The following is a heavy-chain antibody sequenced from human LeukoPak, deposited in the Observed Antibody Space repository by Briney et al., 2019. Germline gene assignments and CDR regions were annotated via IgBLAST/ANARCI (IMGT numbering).Heavy chain of an antibody. J-gene: IGHJ4*02. CDR1: GLPFNISW. D-gene: IGHD2-21*02. CDR3: AAIRAPGDYSFHY. Sequence: GGSLRLSCAASGLPFNISWMSWVRQAPGKGRECGGRIASKPSGETTDYAAPVKGRFTISRDNSKNTLYLQMNSLKTGDTAVYYCAAIRAPGDYSFHYWGQGTLVTVSS. CDR2: IASKPSGETT. V-gene: IGHV3-15*04.